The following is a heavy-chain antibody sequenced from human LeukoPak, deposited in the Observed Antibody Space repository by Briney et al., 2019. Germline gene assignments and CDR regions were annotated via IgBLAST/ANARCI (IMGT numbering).Heavy chain of an antibody. CDR2: ISSSSSNI. J-gene: IGHJ3*02. D-gene: IGHD6-13*01. Sequence: GVSLRLSCAASGVTFSSESMNWVRQGPGKGLEWVSYISSSSSNIYYADSVKGRFTISRDNAKNSLYLQMNSLRAEDTAVYYCARPSSPNAFDIWGKGTMVTVSS. V-gene: IGHV3-48*04. CDR1: GVTFSSES. CDR3: ARPSSPNAFDI.